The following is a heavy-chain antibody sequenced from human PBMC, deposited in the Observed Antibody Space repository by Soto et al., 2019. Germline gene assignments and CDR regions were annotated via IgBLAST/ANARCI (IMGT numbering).Heavy chain of an antibody. Sequence: ASVKVSCKASGGTFSSYAISWVRQAPGQGLEWMGGIIPIFGTANYAQKFQGRVTITADESTSTAYMELSSLRSEDTAVYYCATVARGYSYGPLDYWGQGTLVTVSS. CDR3: ATVARGYSYGPLDY. J-gene: IGHJ4*02. D-gene: IGHD5-18*01. V-gene: IGHV1-69*13. CDR1: GGTFSSYA. CDR2: IIPIFGTA.